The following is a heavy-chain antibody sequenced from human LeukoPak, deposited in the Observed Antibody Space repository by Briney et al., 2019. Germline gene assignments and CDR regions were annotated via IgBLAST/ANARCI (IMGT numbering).Heavy chain of an antibody. CDR2: IYYSGST. CDR3: ARATSEYYYGYYFDY. Sequence: SETMSLTCTVSGGSISSYYWSWIRQPPGKGLEWIGYIYYSGSTNYNPSLKSRVTISVDTSKNQFSLKLSSVTAADTAVYYCARATSEYYYGYYFDYWGQGTLVTVSS. V-gene: IGHV4-59*01. D-gene: IGHD3-10*01. CDR1: GGSISSYY. J-gene: IGHJ4*02.